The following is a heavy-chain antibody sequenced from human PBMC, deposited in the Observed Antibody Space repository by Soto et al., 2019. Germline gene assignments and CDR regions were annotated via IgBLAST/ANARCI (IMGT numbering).Heavy chain of an antibody. Sequence: EVQMLESGGGLVQPGGSLRLSCAASGFTFSSYAMSRVRQAPGKGLEWVSAISGSGGSTYYADSVKGRFTISSDNSKNTLSLDMTSLSADDTVVYYCAKDDGTVVVAAAMMHSGEYAAFDIWGQGTMVTVSS. CDR3: AKDDGTVVVAAAMMHSGEYAAFDI. CDR1: GFTFSSYA. V-gene: IGHV3-23*01. CDR2: ISGSGGST. D-gene: IGHD2-2*01. J-gene: IGHJ3*02.